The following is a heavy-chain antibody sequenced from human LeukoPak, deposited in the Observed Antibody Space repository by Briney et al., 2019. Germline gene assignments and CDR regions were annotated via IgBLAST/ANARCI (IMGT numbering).Heavy chain of an antibody. CDR1: GFSLSTFN. J-gene: IGHJ5*01. V-gene: IGHV3-69-1*01. Sequence: GGSLRLSCAASGFSLSTFNINWVRQAPGKGLEWVSCISGTGSVYYAASARGRFTISRDNAGNSLFLQLNSLRTEDTAVYFCARDLPGSSWYALDSWGQGTMVTVSS. CDR3: ARDLPGSSWYALDS. D-gene: IGHD6-13*01. CDR2: ISGTGSV.